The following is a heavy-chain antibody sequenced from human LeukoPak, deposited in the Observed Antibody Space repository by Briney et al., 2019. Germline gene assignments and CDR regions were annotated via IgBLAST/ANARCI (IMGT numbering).Heavy chain of an antibody. CDR1: GYTFIHYY. CDR3: ARDPGGNYFGPGTHFAY. Sequence: GAPVKVSCKASGYTFIHYYMHWVRQARGQGLEWMGRIDGETGNTRYAQNFHGRVTMTRDTSTSTVYMELSSLRFEDTAVYYCARDPGGNYFGPGTHFAYWGQGALVTVSS. D-gene: IGHD1-7*01. V-gene: IGHV1-46*01. CDR2: IDGETGNT. J-gene: IGHJ4*02.